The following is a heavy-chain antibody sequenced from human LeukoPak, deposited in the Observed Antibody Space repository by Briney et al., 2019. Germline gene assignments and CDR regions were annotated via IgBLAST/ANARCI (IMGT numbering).Heavy chain of an antibody. D-gene: IGHD3-10*01. J-gene: IGHJ4*02. V-gene: IGHV3-66*01. CDR1: GFTVSSNY. Sequence: PGGSLRLSCATSGFTVSSNYMSWVRQAPGKGLEWVSVIYSGGSTYYADSVKGRFTISRDNSKNTLYLQMNSLRAEDTAVYYCARAKGSGSYLDWGQGTLVTVSS. CDR2: IYSGGST. CDR3: ARAKGSGSYLD.